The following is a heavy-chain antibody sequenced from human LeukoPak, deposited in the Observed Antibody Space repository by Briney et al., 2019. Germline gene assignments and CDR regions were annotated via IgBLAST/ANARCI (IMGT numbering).Heavy chain of an antibody. CDR1: GFTVSSNY. J-gene: IGHJ6*03. V-gene: IGHV3-66*01. Sequence: PGGSLRLSCAASGFTVSSNYMNWVRQAPGKGLEWVSVIYSGGSTYYADSVEGRFTISRDNSKNTLYLQMNSLSAEDTAVYYCAKVAEVGATGYYYYMDVWGKGTTVTISS. CDR2: IYSGGST. D-gene: IGHD1-26*01. CDR3: AKVAEVGATGYYYYMDV.